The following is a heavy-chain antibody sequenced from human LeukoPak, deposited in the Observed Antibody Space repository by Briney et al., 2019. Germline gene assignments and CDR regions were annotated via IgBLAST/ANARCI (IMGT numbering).Heavy chain of an antibody. J-gene: IGHJ4*02. CDR3: ARSIWSGYYFDY. CDR1: GGSFSGYY. D-gene: IGHD3-3*01. CDR2: INHSGSA. Sequence: SETLSPTCAVYGGSFSGYYWSWIRQPPGKGLEWIGEINHSGSANYNPSLKSRVTISVDTSKNQFSLKLSSVTAADTAAYYCARSIWSGYYFDYWGQGTLVTVSS. V-gene: IGHV4-34*01.